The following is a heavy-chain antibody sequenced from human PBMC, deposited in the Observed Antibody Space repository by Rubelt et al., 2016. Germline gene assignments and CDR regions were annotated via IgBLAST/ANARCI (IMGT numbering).Heavy chain of an antibody. CDR2: IVRDGLNK. Sequence: GGGLVQPGRSLRLSCTASGFTFGDCGMSWFRQAPGKGLEWVALIVRDGLNKYYADSVKGRFTISRDNSKNTLYLQMNSLRAEDTAVYYCARDYSSSDWYFDLWGRGTLVTVSS. J-gene: IGHJ2*01. D-gene: IGHD6-6*01. V-gene: IGHV3-30*02. CDR3: ARDYSSSDWYFDL. CDR1: GFTFGDCG.